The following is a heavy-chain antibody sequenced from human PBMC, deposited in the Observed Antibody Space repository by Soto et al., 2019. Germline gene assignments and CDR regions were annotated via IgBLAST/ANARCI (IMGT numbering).Heavy chain of an antibody. CDR3: ARGFNSMVRGVEEFDP. CDR1: CGSISSSSYY. Sequence: PSETLSLTCTVSCGSISSSSYYWGWIRHPPGKGLEWSGSIYYSGSTYYNPSLKSRLTISVDTSKNQFSLKLRSVTAAATAVYYCARGFNSMVRGVEEFDPRGQGTLVTASS. D-gene: IGHD3-10*01. V-gene: IGHV4-39*01. CDR2: IYYSGST. J-gene: IGHJ5*02.